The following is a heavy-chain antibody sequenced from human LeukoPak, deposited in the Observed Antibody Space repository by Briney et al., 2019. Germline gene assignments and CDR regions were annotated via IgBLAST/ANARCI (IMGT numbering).Heavy chain of an antibody. V-gene: IGHV4-59*01. Sequence: SETLSLTCTVSGGSISSYYWSWIRQPPGKGLEWTGYIYYSGSTNYNPSLKSRVTISVDTSKNQFSLKLSSVTAADTAVYYCARVYDFWSGYYSINWFDPWGQGTLVTVSS. J-gene: IGHJ5*02. CDR3: ARVYDFWSGYYSINWFDP. D-gene: IGHD3-3*01. CDR2: IYYSGST. CDR1: GGSISSYY.